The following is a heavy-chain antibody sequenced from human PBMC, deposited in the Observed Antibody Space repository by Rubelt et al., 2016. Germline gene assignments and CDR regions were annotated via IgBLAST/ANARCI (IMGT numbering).Heavy chain of an antibody. D-gene: IGHD3-10*01. CDR1: GGSISSNSYY. CDR2: GYNSGST. CDR3: ARAEVEYYYGPGSYFPVTFDI. Sequence: QLQLQESGPGLVKPSQTLSLTCTVSGGSISSNSYYWGWIRQPPGKGLEWIGFGYNSGSTNYNPSLKSRVTISVDTSKNHFSLKLSSVTAADTAVDYCARAEVEYYYGPGSYFPVTFDIWGQGTMVTVSS. J-gene: IGHJ3*02. V-gene: IGHV4-39*07.